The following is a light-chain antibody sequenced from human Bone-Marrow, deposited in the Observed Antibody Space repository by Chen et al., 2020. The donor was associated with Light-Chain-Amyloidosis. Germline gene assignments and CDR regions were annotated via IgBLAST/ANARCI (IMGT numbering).Light chain of an antibody. CDR3: QVWDRSGDRPV. V-gene: IGLV3-21*02. J-gene: IGLJ3*02. CDR2: DDS. Sequence: SYVRTQPYSVLVAPGQTAPTACGGNNIGSTSLHRYSHTPGQAPLLVVYDDSDCPSGIPQRLSGSNSGNTATLTISRVEAGDGANYSCQVWDRSGDRPVFGGGTKLTVL. CDR1: NIGSTS.